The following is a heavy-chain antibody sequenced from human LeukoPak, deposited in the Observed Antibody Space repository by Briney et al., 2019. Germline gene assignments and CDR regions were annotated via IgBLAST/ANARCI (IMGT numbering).Heavy chain of an antibody. CDR3: AKDLWGFGYCSSTSCYYFDY. CDR2: ISYDGSNK. V-gene: IGHV3-30*18. Sequence: GGSLRLSCAASGFTFSSYGMHWVRQAPGKGLEWVAVISYDGSNKYYADSVKGRFTTSRDNSKNTLYLQMNSLRAEDTAVYYCAKDLWGFGYCSSTSCYYFDYWGREPWSPSPQ. D-gene: IGHD2-2*03. CDR1: GFTFSSYG. J-gene: IGHJ4*02.